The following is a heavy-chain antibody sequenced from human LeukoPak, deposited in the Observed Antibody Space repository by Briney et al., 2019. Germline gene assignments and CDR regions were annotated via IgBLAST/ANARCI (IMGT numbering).Heavy chain of an antibody. CDR3: ARWMATSSNFDY. CDR1: GYTFTSYD. V-gene: IGHV1-8*01. CDR2: MNPNSGNT. Sequence: ASVKVSCKASGYTFTSYDINWVRQATGQGLEWMGWMNPNSGNTGYTQKFQGRVTFTRNTSISTAYMELSSLRFDDTAVYYCARWMATSSNFDYWGQGTLVTVSS. D-gene: IGHD5-12*01. J-gene: IGHJ4*02.